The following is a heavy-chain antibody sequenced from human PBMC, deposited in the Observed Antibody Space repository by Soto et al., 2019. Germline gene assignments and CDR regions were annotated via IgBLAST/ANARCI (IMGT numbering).Heavy chain of an antibody. CDR3: ASRHSSPYFDY. J-gene: IGHJ4*02. D-gene: IGHD6-13*01. Sequence: TLSLPFTVCGGAISSGDYYWSFIRQPPGKGLEWIGSIYYSGSTYYNPSLKSRVTISVDTSKNQFSLKLKSVTAADTAVYYCASRHSSPYFDYWGQGTLVTVSS. CDR2: IYYSGST. V-gene: IGHV4-30-4*01. CDR1: GGAISSGDYY.